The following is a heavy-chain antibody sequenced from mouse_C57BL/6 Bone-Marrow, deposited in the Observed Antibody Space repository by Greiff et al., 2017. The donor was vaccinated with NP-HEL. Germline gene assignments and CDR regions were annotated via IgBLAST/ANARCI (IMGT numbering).Heavy chain of an antibody. CDR2: IYPGDGDT. V-gene: IGHV1-82*01. CDR1: GYAFSSSW. Sequence: VKVVESGPELVKPGASVKISCKASGYAFSSSWMNWVKQRPGKGLEWIGRIYPGDGDTNYNGKFKGKATLTADKSSSTAYMQLSSLTSEDSAVYFCARGSYLYFDYWGQGTTLTVSS. J-gene: IGHJ2*01. CDR3: ARGSYLYFDY. D-gene: IGHD2-12*01.